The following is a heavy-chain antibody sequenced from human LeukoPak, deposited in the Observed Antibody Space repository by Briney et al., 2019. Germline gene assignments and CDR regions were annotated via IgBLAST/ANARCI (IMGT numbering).Heavy chain of an antibody. CDR1: GGSISSYY. J-gene: IGHJ4*02. D-gene: IGHD3-22*01. V-gene: IGHV4-59*08. CDR3: AANYYDSSGYYVGYFDY. Sequence: KPSETLSLTCTVSGGSISSYYWSWIRQPPGKGLEWIGYIYYSGSTNYNPSLKSRVTISVDTSKNQFSLKLSSVTAADTAVYYCAANYYDSSGYYVGYFDYWGQGTLVTVSS. CDR2: IYYSGST.